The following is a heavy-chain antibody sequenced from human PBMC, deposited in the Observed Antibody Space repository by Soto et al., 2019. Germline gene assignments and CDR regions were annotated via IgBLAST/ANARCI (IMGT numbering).Heavy chain of an antibody. CDR1: GFTFSGHA. CDR3: AGGGQGRGPDAVEV. V-gene: IGHV3-33*01. Sequence: QVQLVESGGGVAQPGRSLRLSCTVSGFTFSGHAMHWVRQAPGKGLEWVTQIWYDGSNKYYAESVKGRFTISRDNSKNTRYLQRNSLRGEAEAVDDCAGGGQGRGPDAVEVWGPGTSVTVSS. D-gene: IGHD1-26*01. CDR2: IWYDGSNK. J-gene: IGHJ6*02.